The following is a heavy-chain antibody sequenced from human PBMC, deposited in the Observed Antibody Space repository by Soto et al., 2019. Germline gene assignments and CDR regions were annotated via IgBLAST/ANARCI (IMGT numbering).Heavy chain of an antibody. CDR3: TTDGVLLWFGENINY. V-gene: IGHV1-18*01. J-gene: IGHJ4*02. Sequence: ASVKVSCKASGYTFTSYGISWVRQAPGQGLEWMGWISAYNGNTNYAQKLQGRVTMTTDTSTSTAYMELRSLKTEDTAVYYCTTDGVLLWFGENINYWGQGTLVTVSS. CDR2: ISAYNGNT. CDR1: GYTFTSYG. D-gene: IGHD3-10*01.